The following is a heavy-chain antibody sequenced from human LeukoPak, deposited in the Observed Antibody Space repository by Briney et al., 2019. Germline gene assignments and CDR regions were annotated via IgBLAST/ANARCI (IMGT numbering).Heavy chain of an antibody. CDR1: GFTFSSYA. CDR2: FSGSGGST. CDR3: ARVWRTVDDSSGYRPFDI. J-gene: IGHJ3*02. Sequence: GGSLRLSCEASGFTFSSYAMSWVRQAPGKGLEWVSGFSGSGGSTYYADSVKGRFTISRDNAKNSVYLQMNSLRAEDTAVYYCARVWRTVDDSSGYRPFDIWGQGTMVTVSS. V-gene: IGHV3-23*01. D-gene: IGHD3-22*01.